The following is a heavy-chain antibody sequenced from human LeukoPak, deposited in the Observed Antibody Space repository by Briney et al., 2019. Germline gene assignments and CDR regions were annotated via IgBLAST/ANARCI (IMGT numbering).Heavy chain of an antibody. J-gene: IGHJ4*02. Sequence: GGSLRLSCAASGFTLSWSWTKWVRQAPGKGLEWVANINQDGSQKYYVDSVKGRFTISRDNAKNSLYLQMNSLRAEDTAVYYCVGDDYWGQGTLVTVSS. CDR3: VGDDY. CDR2: INQDGSQK. CDR1: GFTLSWSW. V-gene: IGHV3-7*04.